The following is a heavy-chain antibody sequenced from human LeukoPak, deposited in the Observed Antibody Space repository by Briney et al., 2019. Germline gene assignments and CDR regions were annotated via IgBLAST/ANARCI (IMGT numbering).Heavy chain of an antibody. V-gene: IGHV4-39*07. D-gene: IGHD1-14*01. CDR1: GGSISSSVYY. J-gene: IGHJ6*03. Sequence: PSETLSLTCTVSGGSISSSVYYWGWIRQPPGKGLEWIGEINHSGSTNYNPSLKSRVTISVDTSKNQFSLKLSSVTAADTAVYYWGKARQPETPPPLIGYYYMDVWGKGTTVTVSS. CDR2: INHSGST. CDR3: GKARQPETPPPLIGYYYMDV.